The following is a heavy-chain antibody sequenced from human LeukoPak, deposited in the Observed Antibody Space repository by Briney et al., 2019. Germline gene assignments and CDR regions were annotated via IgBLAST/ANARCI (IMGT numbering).Heavy chain of an antibody. CDR3: ARDPLAATAPGAFDI. D-gene: IGHD2-15*01. J-gene: IGHJ3*02. CDR1: GFTFSSYS. Sequence: GGSLRLSCAASGFTFSSYSMNWVRQAPGKGLEWVSSISSSSYIYYADSVKGRFTISRDNAKNSLYLQMNSLRAEDTAVYYCARDPLAATAPGAFDIWGQGTMVTVSS. V-gene: IGHV3-21*01. CDR2: ISSSSYI.